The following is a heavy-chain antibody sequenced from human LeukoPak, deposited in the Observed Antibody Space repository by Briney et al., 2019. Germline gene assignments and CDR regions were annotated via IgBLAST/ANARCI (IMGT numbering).Heavy chain of an antibody. V-gene: IGHV3-73*01. Sequence: PGGSLRLSCAASGFTFSGSAMHWVRQASGKGLEWVGRIRSKANSYATAYAASVKGRFTISRDDSKNTAYLQMNSLKTEDTAVYYCTRHDYYYDSSGRRADAFDIWGQGTMVTVSS. CDR2: IRSKANSYAT. CDR1: GFTFSGSA. J-gene: IGHJ3*02. CDR3: TRHDYYYDSSGRRADAFDI. D-gene: IGHD3-22*01.